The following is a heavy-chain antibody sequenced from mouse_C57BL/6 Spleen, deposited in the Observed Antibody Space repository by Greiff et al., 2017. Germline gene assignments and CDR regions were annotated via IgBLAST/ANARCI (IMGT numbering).Heavy chain of an antibody. Sequence: EVQVKESGPGMVKPSQSLSLTCTVTGYSITSGYDWHWIRHFPGNKLEWMGYISYSGSTNYNPSLKSRISITHDTSKNHFFLKLNSVTTEDTATYYCAGYDYDGFAYWGQGTLVTVSA. CDR1: GYSITSGYD. CDR2: ISYSGST. D-gene: IGHD2-4*01. V-gene: IGHV3-1*01. CDR3: AGYDYDGFAY. J-gene: IGHJ3*01.